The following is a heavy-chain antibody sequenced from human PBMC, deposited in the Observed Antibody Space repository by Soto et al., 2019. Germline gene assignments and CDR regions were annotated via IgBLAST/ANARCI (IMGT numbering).Heavy chain of an antibody. J-gene: IGHJ4*02. CDR1: GFTFSSYA. V-gene: IGHV3-30-3*01. D-gene: IGHD6-13*01. CDR2: ISYDGSNK. CDR3: ARDMGIAAAGTGDFCFDY. Sequence: PGGSLRLSCAASGFTFSSYAMHWVRQAPGKGLEWVAVISYDGSNKYYADSVKGRFTISRDNSKNTLYLQMNSLRAEDTAVYYCARDMGIAAAGTGDFCFDYWGQGTLVTVSS.